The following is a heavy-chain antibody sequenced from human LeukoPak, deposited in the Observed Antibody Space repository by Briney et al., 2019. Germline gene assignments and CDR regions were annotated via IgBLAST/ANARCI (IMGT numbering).Heavy chain of an antibody. Sequence: SETLSLTCTVSGGSISSSSYYWGWIRQPPGKGLEWIGSIYYSGSTYYNPSLKSRVTISVETSKNQFSLKLSSVTAADTAVYYCARHLMITFGGVIVYPDYGGQGTLVTVSS. CDR3: ARHLMITFGGVIVYPDY. J-gene: IGHJ4*02. CDR1: GGSISSSSYY. D-gene: IGHD3-16*02. V-gene: IGHV4-39*01. CDR2: IYYSGST.